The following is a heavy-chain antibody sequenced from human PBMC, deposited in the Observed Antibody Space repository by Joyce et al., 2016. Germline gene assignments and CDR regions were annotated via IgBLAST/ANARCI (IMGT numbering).Heavy chain of an antibody. CDR2: IKSDGTSF. CDR1: GCSLSNFW. V-gene: IGHV3-74*01. D-gene: IGHD2-21*01. Sequence: EVQLVESGGGLVQPGGSLTLSCAASGCSLSNFWVHWVRQVPGKGLLWVSRIKSDGTSFSYADFVSGRFSISRDNAKNTVSQQMNSLTAEDTAIYYCARLVSLRGFFYWHFDLWGRGTLVTVSS. J-gene: IGHJ2*01. CDR3: ARLVSLRGFFYWHFDL.